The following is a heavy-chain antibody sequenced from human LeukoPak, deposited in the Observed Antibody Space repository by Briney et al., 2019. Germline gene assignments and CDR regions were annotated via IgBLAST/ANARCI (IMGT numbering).Heavy chain of an antibody. J-gene: IGHJ3*02. Sequence: PSETLSLTCTVSGGFISSYHWIWIRQPPGKGLEWIGYIHYSGSTNYNPSLKSRVTTSVDTSKKQFSLKLRCVTAADTAVYYCARSVSWGLLVRDDAFDIWGQGTMVTVSS. CDR3: ARSVSWGLLVRDDAFDI. CDR1: GGFISSYH. D-gene: IGHD2-21*01. V-gene: IGHV4-59*08. CDR2: IHYSGST.